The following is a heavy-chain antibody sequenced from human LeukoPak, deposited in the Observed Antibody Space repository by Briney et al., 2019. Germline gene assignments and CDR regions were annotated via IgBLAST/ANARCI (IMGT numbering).Heavy chain of an antibody. CDR1: GGSVSSGVYY. V-gene: IGHV4-61*02. CDR3: ARVWERWLQVFDH. D-gene: IGHD5-24*01. J-gene: IGHJ4*02. Sequence: SETLSLTCSVSGGSVSSGVYYWGWIRQPAGKGLEWIGRIYNSGTTNYNPSFRSRVTISIDTSNNQFSLNVRSLNAADTAVYYCARVWERWLQVFDHWGRGILVTVSS. CDR2: IYNSGTT.